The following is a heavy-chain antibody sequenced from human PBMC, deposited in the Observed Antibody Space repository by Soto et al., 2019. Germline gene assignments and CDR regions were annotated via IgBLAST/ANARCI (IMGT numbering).Heavy chain of an antibody. V-gene: IGHV3-48*01. J-gene: IGHJ4*02. CDR1: GFTFSNAW. CDR3: ARDQRLRDGFSFDY. CDR2: ISSSSSTI. Sequence: HPGGSLRLSCAASGFTFSNAWMNWVRQAPGKGLEWVSYISSSSSTIYYADSVKGRFTISRDNAKNSLYLQMNSLRAEDTAVYYCARDQRLRDGFSFDYWGQGTLVTVSS. D-gene: IGHD5-12*01.